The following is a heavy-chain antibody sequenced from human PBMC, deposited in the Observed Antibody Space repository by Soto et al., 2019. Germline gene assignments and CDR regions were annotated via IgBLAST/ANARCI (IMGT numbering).Heavy chain of an antibody. Sequence: SETLSLTCTVFGGSIDSYYWTWVRQPPGQGLEWIGEIYRTGSTNYNPSLKSRVTISLDKSENQFSLKVTSLTAADTAVYYCASRDPGTSVDYWGQGTLVTVSS. J-gene: IGHJ4*02. V-gene: IGHV4-34*01. CDR3: ASRDPGTSVDY. CDR2: IYRTGST. CDR1: GGSIDSYY. D-gene: IGHD1-7*01.